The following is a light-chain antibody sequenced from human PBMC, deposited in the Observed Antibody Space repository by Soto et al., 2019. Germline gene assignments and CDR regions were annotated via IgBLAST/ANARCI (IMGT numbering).Light chain of an antibody. J-gene: IGKJ1*01. CDR1: QGISSY. CDR3: QQYYSYPRT. CDR2: AAS. Sequence: IQMTQSPSSRSASTGDRVTITCRASQGISSYLAWYQQKPGKAPKLLIYAASTLQSGVPSRFSGSGSGTDFTLTISCLQSEDFATYYCQQYYSYPRTLGHGTKVDIK. V-gene: IGKV1-8*01.